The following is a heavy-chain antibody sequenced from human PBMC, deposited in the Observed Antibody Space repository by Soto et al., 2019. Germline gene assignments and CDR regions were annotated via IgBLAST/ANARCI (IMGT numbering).Heavy chain of an antibody. CDR1: GYTFATYG. CDR3: ARDFDPNSSSWYRDLNNWFDP. Sequence: GASVKVSCKASGYTFATYGINWVRQATGQGLEWMGWINAGNGNTKYSQKFQGRVTITRDTSASTAYMELSSLRSEDTAVYYCARDFDPNSSSWYRDLNNWFDPWGQGTLVTVSS. D-gene: IGHD6-13*01. J-gene: IGHJ5*02. CDR2: INAGNGNT. V-gene: IGHV1-3*01.